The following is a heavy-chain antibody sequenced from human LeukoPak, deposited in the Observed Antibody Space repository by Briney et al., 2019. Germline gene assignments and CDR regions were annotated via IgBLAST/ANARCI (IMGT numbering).Heavy chain of an antibody. CDR3: ASPLAGGPDYYYYGMDV. D-gene: IGHD3-10*01. CDR1: GFTFSSYW. Sequence: PGGSLRLSCAASGFTFSSYWMHWVRQAPGKGLVWVSRINSDGSSTSYADSVKGRFTIPRDNAKNTLYLQMNSLRAEDTAVYYCASPLAGGPDYYYYGMDVWGQGTTVTVSS. CDR2: INSDGSST. V-gene: IGHV3-74*01. J-gene: IGHJ6*02.